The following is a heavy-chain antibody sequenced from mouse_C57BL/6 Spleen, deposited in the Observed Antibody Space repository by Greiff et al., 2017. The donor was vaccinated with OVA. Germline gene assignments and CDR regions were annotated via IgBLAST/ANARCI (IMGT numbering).Heavy chain of an antibody. Sequence: EVKLVESGGGLVQSGRSLRLSCATSGFTFSDFYMAWVRQAPGKGLEWIAASRNKANDYTTEYSASVKGRFIVSRDTSQSSLYLQMNALRAEYTAIYYCARDESDGYYGYFDVWGTGTTVTVSS. V-gene: IGHV7-1*01. J-gene: IGHJ1*03. CDR1: GFTFSDFY. CDR3: ARDESDGYYGYFDV. D-gene: IGHD2-3*01. CDR2: SRNKANDYTT.